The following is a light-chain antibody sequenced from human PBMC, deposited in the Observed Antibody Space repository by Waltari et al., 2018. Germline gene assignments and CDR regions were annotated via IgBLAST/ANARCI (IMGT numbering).Light chain of an antibody. CDR1: QSVSRA. V-gene: IGKV3-20*01. CDR3: QHYLRLPVT. Sequence: EIVLTQSPGTLSLSLGERATLSCRASQSVSRALSWYQQKPGQAPRLLLYGASTRATGIPDRFSGSGSRTDFSLTISRLEPDDFAVYYCQHYLRLPVTFGQGTTVEI. CDR2: GAS. J-gene: IGKJ1*01.